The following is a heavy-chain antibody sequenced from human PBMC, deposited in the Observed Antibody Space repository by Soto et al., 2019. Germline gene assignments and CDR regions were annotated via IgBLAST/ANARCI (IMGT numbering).Heavy chain of an antibody. CDR2: IGTAGDT. J-gene: IGHJ3*02. CDR3: ARDDGLSSTNVKAFDI. Sequence: PGGSLRLSCAASGFTFSSYDMHWVRQATGKGLEWVSAIGTAGDTYYPDSLKGRFTISRDNAKKLLYLQMDSLRAEDTAVYYCARDDGLSSTNVKAFDIWGQGTKVTVSS. V-gene: IGHV3-13*01. D-gene: IGHD2-2*01. CDR1: GFTFSSYD.